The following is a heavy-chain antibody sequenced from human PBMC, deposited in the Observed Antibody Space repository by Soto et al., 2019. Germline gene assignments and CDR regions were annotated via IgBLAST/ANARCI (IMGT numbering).Heavy chain of an antibody. V-gene: IGHV1-8*01. CDR3: ASGLRTYYDFWSGDYGMDV. CDR1: GYTFTSYD. Sequence: QVQLVQSGAEVKKPGASVKVSCKASGYTFTSYDINWVRQATGQGLEWMGWMNPNSGNTGYAQKFQGRVTVTRNTSISTAYMELSSLRSEDTAVYYCASGLRTYYDFWSGDYGMDVWGQGTTVTVSS. CDR2: MNPNSGNT. J-gene: IGHJ6*02. D-gene: IGHD3-3*01.